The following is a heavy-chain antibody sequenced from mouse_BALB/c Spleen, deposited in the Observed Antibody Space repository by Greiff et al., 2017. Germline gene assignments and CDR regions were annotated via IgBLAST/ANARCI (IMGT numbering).Heavy chain of an antibody. CDR2: ISSGGSYT. CDR3: ARRNYGSSFDY. D-gene: IGHD1-1*01. J-gene: IGHJ2*01. V-gene: IGHV5-6*02. CDR1: GFTFSSYG. Sequence: EVKLVESGGDLVKPGGSLKLSCAASGFTFSSYGMSWVRQTPDKRLEWVATISSGGSYTYYPDSVKGRFTISRGNAKNNLYLQMSSRKSEDTAMYYCARRNYGSSFDYWGQGTTLTVPS.